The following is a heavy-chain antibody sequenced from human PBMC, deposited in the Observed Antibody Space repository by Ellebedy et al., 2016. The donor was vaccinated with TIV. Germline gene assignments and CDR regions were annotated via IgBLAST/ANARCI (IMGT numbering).Heavy chain of an antibody. V-gene: IGHV3-30-3*01. J-gene: IGHJ4*02. CDR3: ARWPSGDAPLDY. CDR1: GFTFSSCA. Sequence: GESLKISCAASGFTFSSCAMHWVRQAPGKGLEWVAVISYDGNNKYYADSVKGRFTISRDNSKNTLYLQMNSLRVEGTAVYYCARWPSGDAPLDYWGQGTLVTVSS. CDR2: ISYDGNNK. D-gene: IGHD4-17*01.